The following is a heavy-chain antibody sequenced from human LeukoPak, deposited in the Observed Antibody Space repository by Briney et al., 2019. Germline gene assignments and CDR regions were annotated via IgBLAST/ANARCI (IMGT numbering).Heavy chain of an antibody. D-gene: IGHD3-10*01. CDR2: IYVTGNFI. CDR3: AREFNTIGNFDY. J-gene: IGHJ4*02. CDR1: GFTFSRFS. Sequence: GGSLRLSCSTSGFTFSRFSMRWVRQAPGKGLEWVASIYVTGNFISYAGSVKGRFTISRDNANNSVYLHMSSLRADDTAVYYCAREFNTIGNFDYWGQGTLVTVSS. V-gene: IGHV3-21*06.